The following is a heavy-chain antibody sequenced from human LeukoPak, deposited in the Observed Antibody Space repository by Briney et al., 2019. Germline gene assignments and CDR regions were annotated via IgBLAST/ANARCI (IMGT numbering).Heavy chain of an antibody. J-gene: IGHJ4*02. V-gene: IGHV1-2*02. CDR2: INPNSGGT. D-gene: IGHD6-19*01. CDR3: ARTWLVPDY. Sequence: ASVKVSCKASGYXFTGYYIHWVRQAPGQGHEWMGWINPNSGGTNYAQKFQGRGTMTRDTSISTAYMELSRLRSDDTAVYYCARTWLVPDYWGQGTLVTVSS. CDR1: GYXFTGYY.